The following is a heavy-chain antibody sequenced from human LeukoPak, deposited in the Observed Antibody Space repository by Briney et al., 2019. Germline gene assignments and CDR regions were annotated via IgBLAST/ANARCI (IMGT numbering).Heavy chain of an antibody. D-gene: IGHD2-2*01. CDR2: ISGSGGST. CDR3: ARAEDQLHANWFDP. Sequence: GGSLRLSCAASGFTFSSYAMSWVRQAPGKGLEWVSAISGSGGSTYYADSVKGRFTISRDNSKNTLSLQMNSLRAEDTAVYYCARAEDQLHANWFDPWGQGTLVTVSS. V-gene: IGHV3-23*01. CDR1: GFTFSSYA. J-gene: IGHJ5*02.